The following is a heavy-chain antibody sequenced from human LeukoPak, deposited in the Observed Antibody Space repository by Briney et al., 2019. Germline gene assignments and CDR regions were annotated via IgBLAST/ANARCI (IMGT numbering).Heavy chain of an antibody. CDR2: IDPSDSYT. CDR3: ARHMESYSSSWYGNYDY. D-gene: IGHD6-13*01. CDR1: GYSFTSYW. Sequence: GESLRISCKGSGYSFTSYWISWVRQMPGKGLEWMGRIDPSDSYTNYIPSFQGHVTISADKSISTAYLKWSSLKASDTAMYYCARHMESYSSSWYGNYDYWGQGTLVTVSS. V-gene: IGHV5-10-1*01. J-gene: IGHJ4*02.